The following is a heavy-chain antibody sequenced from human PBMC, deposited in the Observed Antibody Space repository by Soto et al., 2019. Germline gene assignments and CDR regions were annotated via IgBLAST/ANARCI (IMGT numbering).Heavy chain of an antibody. CDR2: IYYSGST. V-gene: IGHV4-39*01. D-gene: IGHD6-19*01. CDR3: ARRQYSSGLNWFDP. CDR1: GGSISSSSYY. Sequence: PSETLSLTCTVSGGSISSSSYYWGWIRQPPGKVLEWIGSIYYSGSTYYNPSLKSRVTISVDTSKNQFSPKLSSVTAADTAVYYCARRQYSSGLNWFDPWGQGTLVTVSS. J-gene: IGHJ5*02.